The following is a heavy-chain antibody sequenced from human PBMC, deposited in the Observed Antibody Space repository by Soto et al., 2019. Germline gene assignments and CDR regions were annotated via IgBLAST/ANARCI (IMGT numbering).Heavy chain of an antibody. V-gene: IGHV3-23*01. CDR1: GFIFTNYA. D-gene: IGHD5-12*01. J-gene: IGHJ3*01. CDR2: IGGRGNSA. Sequence: GGSLRLSCAASGFIFTNYAMNWVRQAPGKGLEWVSVIGGRGNSAYYADSVQGRFTISRDNSKNTLSLQMSSLTADDAAIYYCVREGRGSFDFWGRGTMVTVSS. CDR3: VREGRGSFDF.